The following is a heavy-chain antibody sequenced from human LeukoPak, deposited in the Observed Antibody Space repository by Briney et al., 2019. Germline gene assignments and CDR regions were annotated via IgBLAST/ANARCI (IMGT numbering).Heavy chain of an antibody. CDR3: ARDGYSGNDGL. J-gene: IGHJ4*02. V-gene: IGHV4-34*01. CDR2: INHSGRT. D-gene: IGHD5-12*01. Sequence: SETLSLTCAVYGGSFSGYYWSWIRQPPGKGLEWIGEINHSGRTNYNPSLKSRVTISVDTSKNQFSLKLSSVTAADTAVYYCARDGYSGNDGLWGQGTLVTVSS. CDR1: GGSFSGYY.